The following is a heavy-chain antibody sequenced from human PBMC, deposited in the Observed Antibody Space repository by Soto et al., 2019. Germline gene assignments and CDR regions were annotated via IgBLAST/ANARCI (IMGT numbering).Heavy chain of an antibody. J-gene: IGHJ6*02. V-gene: IGHV4-59*01. CDR2: IYYSGST. Sequence: SETLSLTCTVSGGSISSYYWSWIRQPPGKGLEWIGYIYYSGSTNYNPSIKSGVTISVDTSKNQFSLKRSSVTAADTAVYYCARDARYSSSTSVSPRSYYYYYYGMDVWGQGTTVTVSS. CDR1: GGSISSYY. CDR3: ARDARYSSSTSVSPRSYYYYYYGMDV. D-gene: IGHD6-6*01.